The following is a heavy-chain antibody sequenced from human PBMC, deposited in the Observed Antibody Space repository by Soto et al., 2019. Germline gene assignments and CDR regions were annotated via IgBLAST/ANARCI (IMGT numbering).Heavy chain of an antibody. CDR2: ISSSSSYI. J-gene: IGHJ6*02. V-gene: IGHV3-21*01. D-gene: IGHD2-2*01. Sequence: VGSLRLSCAASGFTFSSYSMNWVRQAPGKGLEWVSSISSSSSYIYYADSVKGRFTISRDNAKNSLYLQMNSLRAEDTAVYYCARDSYCSSTSCYLGGMDVWGQGTTVTVSS. CDR1: GFTFSSYS. CDR3: ARDSYCSSTSCYLGGMDV.